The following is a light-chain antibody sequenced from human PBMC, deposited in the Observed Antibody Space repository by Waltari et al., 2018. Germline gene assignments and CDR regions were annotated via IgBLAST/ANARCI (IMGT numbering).Light chain of an antibody. V-gene: IGLV3-25*03. J-gene: IGLJ3*02. CDR2: KDS. CDR1: PLPKQY. CDR3: QSADSSGTWV. Sequence: SYELTQPPSVSVSPAQTARITCSGDPLPKQYAYWYQQKPGQAPVLVIYKDSERPSGIPERFSGSSSGTTVTLTISGVQAEDEADYYCQSADSSGTWVFGGGTKLTVL.